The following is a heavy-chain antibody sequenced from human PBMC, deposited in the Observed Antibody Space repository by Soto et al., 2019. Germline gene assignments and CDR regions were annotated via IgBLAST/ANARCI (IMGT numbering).Heavy chain of an antibody. CDR2: ISGSGGST. CDR3: AKVDDSSGYYYDAFDI. CDR1: RFTFTTYA. V-gene: IGHV3-23*01. D-gene: IGHD3-22*01. J-gene: IGHJ3*02. Sequence: PGGSLRLSCAASRFTFTTYAMNWVRQAPGKGLEWVSAISGSGGSTYYADSVKGRFTISRDNSKNTLYLQMNSLRAEDTAVYYCAKVDDSSGYYYDAFDIWGQGTMVTVSS.